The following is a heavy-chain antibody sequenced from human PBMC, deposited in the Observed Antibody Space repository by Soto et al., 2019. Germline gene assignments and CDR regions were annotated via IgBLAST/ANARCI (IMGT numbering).Heavy chain of an antibody. D-gene: IGHD3-16*02. V-gene: IGHV4-59*01. CDR1: GVSINNNY. Sequence: QVQLQQSGPGLVRPSETLSLSCTVSGVSINNNYWSWVRQPPGKGLEWIGYIYFSGITNYNPSLKSRVSISVDTSKDQVSLKLTPVTAADTAIYYCARGNYDYFGGNYRYVGGAFDIWGPGTVVTVSS. CDR2: IYFSGIT. CDR3: ARGNYDYFGGNYRYVGGAFDI. J-gene: IGHJ3*02.